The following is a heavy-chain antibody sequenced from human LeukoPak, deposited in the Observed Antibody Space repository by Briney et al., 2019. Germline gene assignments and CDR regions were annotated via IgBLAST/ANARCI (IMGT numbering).Heavy chain of an antibody. CDR3: AREGGMETLFDY. Sequence: PGGSLRPSCAASGFTFSSYWMSWVRQAPGKGLEWVANIKQDGSEKYYVDSVKGRFTISRDNAKNSLYLQMNSLKAEDTAVYYCAREGGMETLFDYWGQGTLVTVSS. CDR2: IKQDGSEK. D-gene: IGHD1-1*01. J-gene: IGHJ4*02. CDR1: GFTFSSYW. V-gene: IGHV3-7*01.